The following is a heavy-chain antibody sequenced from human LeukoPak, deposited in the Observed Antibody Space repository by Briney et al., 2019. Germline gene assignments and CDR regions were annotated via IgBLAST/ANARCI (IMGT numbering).Heavy chain of an antibody. Sequence: PGGSLRLSCAASGFTFSSYAMHWVRQAPGKGLEWVADILYDGSNKYYADSVKGRFTISRDNSKNTPYLQMNSLRAEDTAVYFCASGVDYNNDLDYWGQGTLVTVSS. CDR3: ASGVDYNNDLDY. V-gene: IGHV3-30-3*01. J-gene: IGHJ4*02. CDR1: GFTFSSYA. CDR2: ILYDGSNK. D-gene: IGHD3/OR15-3a*01.